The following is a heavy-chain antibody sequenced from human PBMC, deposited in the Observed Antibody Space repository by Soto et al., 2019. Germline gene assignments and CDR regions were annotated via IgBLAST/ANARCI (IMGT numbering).Heavy chain of an antibody. CDR1: GYTFTSCY. D-gene: IGHD3-22*01. J-gene: IGHJ3*02. CDR2: INPSGGST. V-gene: IGHV1-46*01. Sequence: ASVKVSCKASGYTFTSCYMHWVRQAPGQGLEWMGIINPSGGSTSYAQKFQGRVTMTRDTSTSTVYMELSSLRSEDTAVYYCARXSGNYYYDSSGYHAFDIWGQGTMVTVSS. CDR3: ARXSGNYYYDSSGYHAFDI.